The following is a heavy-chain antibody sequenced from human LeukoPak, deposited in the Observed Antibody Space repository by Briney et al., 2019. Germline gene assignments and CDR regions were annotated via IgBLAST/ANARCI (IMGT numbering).Heavy chain of an antibody. CDR3: ATGGGYRFAY. CDR1: AHRITNYA. D-gene: IGHD6-25*01. V-gene: IGHV7-4-1*02. J-gene: IGHJ4*02. CDR2: INTNTEKS. Sequence: SVTASSNVSAHRITNYAILWVRHVHGQGLEWIGWINTNTEKSTYGPGFTGRYVFSLDSSVNTAYLQISSLKAEDTALYYCATGGGYRFAYWGQGTLVTVSS.